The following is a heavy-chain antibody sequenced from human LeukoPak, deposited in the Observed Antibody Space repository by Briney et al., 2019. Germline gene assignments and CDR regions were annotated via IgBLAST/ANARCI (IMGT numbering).Heavy chain of an antibody. Sequence: SETLSLTCTVSGGSISSSSYYWGWIRQPPGKGLEWIGSIYYSGSTYYNPSLKSRVTISVDRSKNQFSLKLSSVTAADTAVYYCARGSLDYSNYHFDYWGQGTLVTVSS. D-gene: IGHD4-11*01. V-gene: IGHV4-39*07. J-gene: IGHJ4*02. CDR1: GGSISSSSYY. CDR3: ARGSLDYSNYHFDY. CDR2: IYYSGST.